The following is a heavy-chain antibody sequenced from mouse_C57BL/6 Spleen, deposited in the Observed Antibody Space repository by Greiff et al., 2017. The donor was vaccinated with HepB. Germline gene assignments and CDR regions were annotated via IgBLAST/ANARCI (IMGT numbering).Heavy chain of an antibody. J-gene: IGHJ2*01. CDR2: IDPENGDT. V-gene: IGHV14-4*01. Sequence: VQLQQSGAELVRPGASVKLSCTASGFNIKDDYMHWVKQRPEQGLEWIGWIDPENGDTEYASKFQGKATITADTSSNTAYLQLSSLTSKDTAVYYCTKDYGRSFDYWGQGTTLTVSS. CDR3: TKDYGRSFDY. D-gene: IGHD1-1*01. CDR1: GFNIKDDY.